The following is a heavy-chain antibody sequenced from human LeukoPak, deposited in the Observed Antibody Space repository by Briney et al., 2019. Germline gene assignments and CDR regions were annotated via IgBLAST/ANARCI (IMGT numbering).Heavy chain of an antibody. CDR1: GYTFTGYY. V-gene: IGHV1-46*01. CDR3: ASVYKYGMDV. J-gene: IGHJ6*02. Sequence: ASVKVSCKASGYTFTGYYMHWVRQAPGQGLEWMGILNPSGGSSNYAQKFQGRATLTRATSTSTVCMELSSLRSEDTAVYYCASVYKYGMDVWGQGTTVIVSS. CDR2: LNPSGGSS.